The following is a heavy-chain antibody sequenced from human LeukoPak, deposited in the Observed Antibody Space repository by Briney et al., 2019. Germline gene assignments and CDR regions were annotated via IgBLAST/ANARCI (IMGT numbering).Heavy chain of an antibody. CDR1: GFTFSDYH. Sequence: GGSLRLSCAASGFTFSDYHMSWIRQAPGKGLEWVSYISRTGNTIYYADSVKGRFTVSRDNAKDSLYLQMNSLRVDDTAVYYCARVISGGYSLDYWGQGTLVTVSS. J-gene: IGHJ4*02. CDR3: ARVISGGYSLDY. D-gene: IGHD3-16*02. V-gene: IGHV3-11*01. CDR2: ISRTGNTI.